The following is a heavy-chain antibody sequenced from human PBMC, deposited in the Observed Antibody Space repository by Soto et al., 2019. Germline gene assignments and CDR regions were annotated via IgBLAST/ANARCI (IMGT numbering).Heavy chain of an antibody. CDR2: IRRKANSYTT. CDR3: AMLGGRSGRSSGMDV. CDR1: GLIFSDYH. V-gene: IGHV3-72*01. Sequence: EVQLVESGGGLVQPGGSLRLSCAASGLIFSDYHMDWVRQAPGTGLEWVGRIRRKANSYTTEYAASVKGRFTISRDYSKNSLYLQMNSLKSEDTAVYYCAMLGGRSGRSSGMDVWGQGTTVTVSS. D-gene: IGHD6-19*01. J-gene: IGHJ6*02.